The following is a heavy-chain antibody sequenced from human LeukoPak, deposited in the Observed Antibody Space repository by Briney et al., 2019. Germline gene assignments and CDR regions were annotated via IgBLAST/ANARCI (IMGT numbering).Heavy chain of an antibody. J-gene: IGHJ4*02. CDR3: ARGSLGYCSSTSCFSIDY. D-gene: IGHD2-2*01. CDR2: IIPIFGTA. CDR1: GYTLTELS. Sequence: SVKVSCKVSGYTLTELSMHWVRQAPGQGLEWMGGIIPIFGTANYAQKFQGRVTITADESTSTAYMELSSLRSEDTAVYYCARGSLGYCSSTSCFSIDYWGQGTLVTVSS. V-gene: IGHV1-69*13.